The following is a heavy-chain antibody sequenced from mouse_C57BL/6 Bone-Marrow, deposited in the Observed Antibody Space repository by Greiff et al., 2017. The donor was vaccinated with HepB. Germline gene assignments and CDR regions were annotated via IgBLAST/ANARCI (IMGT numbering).Heavy chain of an antibody. V-gene: IGHV5-6-5*01. J-gene: IGHJ2*01. D-gene: IGHD2-1*01. CDR1: GFTFSNFG. CDR2: MSSISST. CDR3: ARSHGGNYVGYFDY. Sequence: DVKLVESGGGLVKPGGSLKLSCAASGFTFSNFGISWVRQTPEKRLEWVASMSSISSTYYPDSVKGRFTVSRDNARNCLYLQMSSLRSEDTAMYYCARSHGGNYVGYFDYWGQGTALTVSS.